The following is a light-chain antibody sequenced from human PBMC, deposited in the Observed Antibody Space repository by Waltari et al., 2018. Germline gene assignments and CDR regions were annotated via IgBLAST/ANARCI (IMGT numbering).Light chain of an antibody. CDR2: DAA. J-gene: IGKJ1*01. V-gene: IGKV3-20*01. CDR1: QSISKY. CDR3: QKYGTLPAT. Sequence: EIMLTQSPGTLSLSPGERATLSCRASQSISKYLAWYQQKPGPAPRLLIYDAASRATGIPDRFSGSGSGTDFSLTISRLEPEDSAVYYCQKYGTLPATFGQGTKVEIK.